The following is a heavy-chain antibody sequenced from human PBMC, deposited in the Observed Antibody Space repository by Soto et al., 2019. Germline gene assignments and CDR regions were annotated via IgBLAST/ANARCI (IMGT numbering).Heavy chain of an antibody. CDR2: IYYTGST. V-gene: IGHV4-61*01. Sequence: KFSETVSLTCTVSGGTVSSGSYYWSWIRQPPGKGLEWIGYIYYTGSTNYNPSLKSRVTISVDTSKNQFSLKLSSVTAADTAVDYCVILDTSSPYIDPWGLENLLTVSS. D-gene: IGHD5-18*01. CDR3: VILDTSSPYIDP. J-gene: IGHJ5*02. CDR1: GGTVSSGSYY.